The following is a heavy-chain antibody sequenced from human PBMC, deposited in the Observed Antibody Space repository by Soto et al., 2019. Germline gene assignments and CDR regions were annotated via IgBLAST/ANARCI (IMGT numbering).Heavy chain of an antibody. J-gene: IGHJ3*01. V-gene: IGHV1-8*01. D-gene: IGHD2-21*01. CDR3: ARGNTFNSAGFEV. CDR1: GYTFSDFD. Sequence: ASVKVSCKASGYTFSDFDINWLRQAAGQGPEWMGWMNAKSGDTFSAQRLQGKFNMTWDTSLSTAYMEVGSLTSDDAAIYYCARGNTFNSAGFEVWGQGTTVTVSS. CDR2: MNAKSGDT.